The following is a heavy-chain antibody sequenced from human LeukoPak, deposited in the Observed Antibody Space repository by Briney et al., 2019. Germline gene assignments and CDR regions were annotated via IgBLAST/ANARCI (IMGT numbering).Heavy chain of an antibody. D-gene: IGHD3-22*01. J-gene: IGHJ4*02. CDR2: IYYSGST. CDR1: GGSLSSYY. V-gene: IGHV4-59*01. Sequence: PSETLSLTCIVSGGSLSSYYWSWIRQPPGKGREWIGYIYYSGSTNYNPSLKSRVTISVDTSKNQFSLKLSSVTAADTAVYYCARGVVVTFDYWGQGTLVTVSS. CDR3: ARGVVVTFDY.